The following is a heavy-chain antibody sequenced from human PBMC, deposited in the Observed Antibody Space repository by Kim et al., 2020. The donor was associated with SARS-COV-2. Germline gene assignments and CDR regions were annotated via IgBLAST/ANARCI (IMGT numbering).Heavy chain of an antibody. CDR2: IIPIFGTT. Sequence: SVKVSCKPSGGTFTSHALSWVRQAPGQGLEWMGGIIPIFGTTKYAQKFQGRVTITADDSTSTVYMDLHRLRSDDTAVYYCARGTQTTVTTGWGWYFDLWGRGTLVSVSS. D-gene: IGHD4-17*01. V-gene: IGHV1-69*13. J-gene: IGHJ2*01. CDR3: ARGTQTTVTTGWGWYFDL. CDR1: GGTFTSHA.